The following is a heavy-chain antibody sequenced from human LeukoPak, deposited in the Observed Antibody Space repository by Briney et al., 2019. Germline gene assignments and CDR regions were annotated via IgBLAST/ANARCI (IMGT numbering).Heavy chain of an antibody. V-gene: IGHV7-4-1*02. D-gene: IGHD2-15*01. Sequence: ASVKVSCKASGYTFTSYAMNWVRQAPGQGLEWMGWINTNTGNPTYAQGFTGRFVFSLDTSVSTAYLQISSLKAEDTAVYYCARERGRLYCSGGSCYSDGAFDIWGQGTMVTVSS. CDR2: INTNTGNP. CDR3: ARERGRLYCSGGSCYSDGAFDI. J-gene: IGHJ3*02. CDR1: GYTFTSYA.